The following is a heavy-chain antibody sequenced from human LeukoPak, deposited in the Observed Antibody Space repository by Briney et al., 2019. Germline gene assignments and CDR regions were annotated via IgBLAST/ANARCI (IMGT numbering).Heavy chain of an antibody. CDR2: IRYDGSNK. D-gene: IGHD7-27*01. CDR1: GFTYSSYG. V-gene: IGHV3-30*02. J-gene: IGHJ4*02. CDR3: ASKTGVYFDY. Sequence: GGSLRLSCAASGFTYSSYGMHWVRQAPGKGLEWVAFIRYDGSNKYYADSVKGRFTISRDNSKNTLYLQMNSLRAEDTAVYYCASKTGVYFDYWGQGTLVTVSS.